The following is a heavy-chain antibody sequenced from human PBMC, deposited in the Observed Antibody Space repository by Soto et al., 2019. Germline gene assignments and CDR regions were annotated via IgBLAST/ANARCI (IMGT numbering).Heavy chain of an antibody. V-gene: IGHV3-48*02. Sequence: GESLKISCAASGFTFSSYSMNWVRQAPGKGLEWVSYISSSSSTTYYADSVKGRFTISRDNAKNSLYLQMNSLRDEDTAVYYCARDSPYSSSWYDLNWFDPWGQGTLVTVSS. D-gene: IGHD6-13*01. CDR2: ISSSSSTT. J-gene: IGHJ5*02. CDR1: GFTFSSYS. CDR3: ARDSPYSSSWYDLNWFDP.